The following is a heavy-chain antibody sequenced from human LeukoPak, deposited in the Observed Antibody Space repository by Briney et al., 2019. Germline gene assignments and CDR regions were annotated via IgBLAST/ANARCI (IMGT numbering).Heavy chain of an antibody. CDR2: IFYSGSN. Sequence: SETLSLTCTVSGDSIFSYYWSWIRQPPGKGLEWIGYIFYSGSNNYNPSLKSRVTISVDTSKNQFSLKLSSVTAADTAVYYCARAWRVPPFDYWGQGTLVTVSS. D-gene: IGHD6-19*01. J-gene: IGHJ4*02. CDR3: ARAWRVPPFDY. CDR1: GDSIFSYY. V-gene: IGHV4-59*12.